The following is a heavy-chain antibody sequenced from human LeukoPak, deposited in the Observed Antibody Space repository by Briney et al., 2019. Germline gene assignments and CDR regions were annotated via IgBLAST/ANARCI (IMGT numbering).Heavy chain of an antibody. CDR1: GFTLSRYE. J-gene: IGHJ3*02. V-gene: IGHV3-48*03. Sequence: SGGSLRLSCLASGFTLSRYEMNWVRQAPGKGLEWVSYISSDGSTIYYADSVRGRFTISRDSAKNSLYLQMNSLRAEDTAVYYCARDTSIVVVPDAFDIWGQGTMVTVSS. CDR3: ARDTSIVVVPDAFDI. D-gene: IGHD3-22*01. CDR2: ISSDGSTI.